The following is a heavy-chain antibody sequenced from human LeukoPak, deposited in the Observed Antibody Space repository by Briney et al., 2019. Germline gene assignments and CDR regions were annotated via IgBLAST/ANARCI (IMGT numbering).Heavy chain of an antibody. CDR2: IGGSGVAT. V-gene: IGHV3-48*02. Sequence: PGGSLRLSCAASGFTFSSYAMSWVRQAPGKGLEWVAYIGGSGVATYYTDFVRGRFTISRDNARNSLYLQMNSLRDEDTAIYYCARGGQSADNWFDPWGQGILVTVSS. CDR1: GFTFSSYA. D-gene: IGHD3-3*01. CDR3: ARGGQSADNWFDP. J-gene: IGHJ5*02.